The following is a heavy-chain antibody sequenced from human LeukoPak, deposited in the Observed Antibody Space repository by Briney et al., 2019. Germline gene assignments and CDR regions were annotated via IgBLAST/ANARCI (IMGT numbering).Heavy chain of an antibody. V-gene: IGHV4-59*08. J-gene: IGHJ4*02. Sequence: SETLSLTCTVSGGSISSYYWSWIRQPPGKGLEWIGDIYYSGNTNYNPSLKSRVAISVDTSKKRFSLKLRSVTAADTAVYYCASSSGWFAYWGQGTLVTVSS. D-gene: IGHD6-19*01. CDR1: GGSISSYY. CDR2: IYYSGNT. CDR3: ASSSGWFAY.